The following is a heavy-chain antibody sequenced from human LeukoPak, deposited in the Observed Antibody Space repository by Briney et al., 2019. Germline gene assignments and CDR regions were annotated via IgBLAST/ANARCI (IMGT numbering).Heavy chain of an antibody. CDR1: GFTFDDYG. D-gene: IGHD3-22*01. CDR3: ARGAYYDSSGYNPFDY. CDR2: INWNGGST. Sequence: GGSLRLSCAASGFTFDDYGMSWVRQAPGKGLEWVSGINWNGGSTGYADSVKGRFTISRDNAKNSLYLQMNSLRAEDTALYYCARGAYYDSSGYNPFDYWGQGTLVTVSS. J-gene: IGHJ4*02. V-gene: IGHV3-20*04.